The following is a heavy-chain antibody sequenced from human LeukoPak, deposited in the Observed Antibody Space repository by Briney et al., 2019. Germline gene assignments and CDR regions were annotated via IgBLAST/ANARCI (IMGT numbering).Heavy chain of an antibody. CDR2: IYYSGST. V-gene: IGHV4-39*07. CDR1: GGSISSSSYY. Sequence: SETLSLTCTVSGGSISSSSYYWGWIRQPPGKGLEWIGSIYYSGSTYYNPSLKSRVTISVDTSKNQFSLKLSSVTAADTAVYYCARYCSGGSCPHYYMDVWGKGTTVTVSS. D-gene: IGHD2-15*01. J-gene: IGHJ6*03. CDR3: ARYCSGGSCPHYYMDV.